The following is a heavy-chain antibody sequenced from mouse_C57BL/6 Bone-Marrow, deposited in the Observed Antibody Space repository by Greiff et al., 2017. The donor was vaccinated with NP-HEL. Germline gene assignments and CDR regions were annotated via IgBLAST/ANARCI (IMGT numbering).Heavy chain of an antibody. J-gene: IGHJ3*01. V-gene: IGHV14-4*01. CDR2: IDPENGDT. Sequence: EVQLQQSGAELVRPGASVKLSCTASGFNIKDDYMHWVKQRPEQGLEWIGWIDPENGDTESASKFQGKATITADTSSNTAYLQLSSLTSEDTAVYYCTTGGFAYRGQGTLVTVSA. CDR3: TTGGFAY. CDR1: GFNIKDDY.